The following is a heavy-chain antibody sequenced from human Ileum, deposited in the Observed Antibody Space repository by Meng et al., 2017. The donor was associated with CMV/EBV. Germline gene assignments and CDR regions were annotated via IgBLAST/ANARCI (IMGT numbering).Heavy chain of an antibody. V-gene: IGHV4-34*01. J-gene: IGHJ6*02. CDR3: ARDQSLGSGSYYYYYYYGMDV. D-gene: IGHD3-10*01. Sequence: SETLSLTCAVYGGSFSGYYWSWIRQPPGKGLEWIGEINHSGSTNYNPSLKSRVTTSVDTSKNQFSLKLSSVTAADTAVYYCARDQSLGSGSYYYYYYYGMDVWGQGTTVTVSS. CDR2: INHSGST. CDR1: GGSFSGYY.